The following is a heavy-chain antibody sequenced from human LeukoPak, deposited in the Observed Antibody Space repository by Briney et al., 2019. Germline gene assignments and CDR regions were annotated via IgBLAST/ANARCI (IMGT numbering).Heavy chain of an antibody. CDR2: ITASSSYI. Sequence: PGGSLRLSCVVSGFTFNSYSMNWVRQAPGKGLEWVSSITASSSYIYYADSVKGRFTISRDNPKNTLYLQMNSLRAEDTAVYYCAKELTRVRGVIRYFDYWGQGTLVTVSS. CDR3: AKELTRVRGVIRYFDY. V-gene: IGHV3-21*04. D-gene: IGHD3-10*01. CDR1: GFTFNSYS. J-gene: IGHJ4*02.